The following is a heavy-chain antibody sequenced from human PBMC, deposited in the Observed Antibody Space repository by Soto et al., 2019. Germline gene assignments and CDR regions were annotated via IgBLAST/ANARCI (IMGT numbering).Heavy chain of an antibody. D-gene: IGHD3-10*01. CDR3: AREGTMVRGVTTSYYYYYGMDV. Sequence: GSLRLSCAASGFTFSSYWMHWVRQAPGKGLVWVSVIYSGGSTYYADSVKGRFTISRDNSKNTLYLQMNSLRAEDTAVYYCAREGTMVRGVTTSYYYYYGMDVWGQGTTVTVSS. CDR2: IYSGGST. V-gene: IGHV3-66*01. J-gene: IGHJ6*02. CDR1: GFTFSSYW.